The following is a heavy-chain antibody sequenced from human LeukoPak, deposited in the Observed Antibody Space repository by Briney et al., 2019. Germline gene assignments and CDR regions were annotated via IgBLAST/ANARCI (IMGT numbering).Heavy chain of an antibody. Sequence: SETLSLTCTVSGYSISSGYYWGWIRQPPGKGLEWIGSIYHSGSTYYNPSLKSRVTISVDTSKNQFSLKLSSVTAADTAVYYRARDLQYYDILTGYTIDYWGQGTLVTVSS. J-gene: IGHJ4*02. D-gene: IGHD3-9*01. CDR1: GYSISSGYY. CDR3: ARDLQYYDILTGYTIDY. V-gene: IGHV4-38-2*02. CDR2: IYHSGST.